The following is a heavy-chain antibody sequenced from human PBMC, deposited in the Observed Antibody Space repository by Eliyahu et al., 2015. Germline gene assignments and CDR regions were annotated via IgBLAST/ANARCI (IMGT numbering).Heavy chain of an antibody. CDR1: GFSFSPFH. CDR3: AKDTTEMGYYYGLGS. Sequence: QVQLMESGGGVVQPGGFKRLSCSASGFSFSPFHMPWGRQAPGKGLEWXAXMWGDGSDRYYADSVRGRFTISRDNSKKTLYLQMTDVTVEDTAVYYCAKDTTEMGYYYGLGSGAKGPRSPS. CDR2: MWGDGSDR. J-gene: IGHJ6*02. V-gene: IGHV3-33*03. D-gene: IGHD1-14*01.